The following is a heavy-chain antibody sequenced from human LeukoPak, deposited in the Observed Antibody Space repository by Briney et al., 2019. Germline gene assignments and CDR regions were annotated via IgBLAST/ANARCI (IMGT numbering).Heavy chain of an antibody. CDR2: IRYDGSNK. J-gene: IGHJ4*02. D-gene: IGHD1-1*01. CDR1: GFTFSSYE. Sequence: GGSLRLSCAASGFTFSSYEMNWVRQAPGKGLEWVAFIRYDGSNKYYADSVEGRFTVSRDNSKNMLYLQMNSLRAEDTAVYYCAYYHVNEEPPTFWGQGTLVTVSS. V-gene: IGHV3-30*02. CDR3: AYYHVNEEPPTF.